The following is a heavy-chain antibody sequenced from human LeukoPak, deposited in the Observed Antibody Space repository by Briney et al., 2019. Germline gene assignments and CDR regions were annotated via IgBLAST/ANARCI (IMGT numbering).Heavy chain of an antibody. Sequence: ASVKVSCKASGYTFISYGISWVRQAPGQGLEWMGWISADNGNTHYAQRLQGRVTMTTDTSTRTAYMELRSLTSDDTAVYYCARGRGYNYVHFDYWGQGTLVTVSS. D-gene: IGHD5-12*01. CDR3: ARGRGYNYVHFDY. J-gene: IGHJ4*02. CDR1: GYTFISYG. CDR2: ISADNGNT. V-gene: IGHV1-18*01.